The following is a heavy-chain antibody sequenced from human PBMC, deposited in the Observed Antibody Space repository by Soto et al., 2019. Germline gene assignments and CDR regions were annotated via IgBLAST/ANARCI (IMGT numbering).Heavy chain of an antibody. D-gene: IGHD2-15*01. V-gene: IGHV1-2*04. CDR2: INPNSGGT. Sequence: ASVKVSCKASGYTFTGYYMHWVRQAPGQGHEWIGWINPNSGGTNYAQKFQGWVTMTRDTSISTAYMELSRLRSDDTAVYYCVRGVVVVVAATPHYYYGMDVWGQGTTVTVSS. CDR1: GYTFTGYY. J-gene: IGHJ6*02. CDR3: VRGVVVVVAATPHYYYGMDV.